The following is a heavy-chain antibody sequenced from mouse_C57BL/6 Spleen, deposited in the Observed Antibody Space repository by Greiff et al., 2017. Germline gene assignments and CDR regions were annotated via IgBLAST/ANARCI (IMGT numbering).Heavy chain of an antibody. CDR2: IYPGDGDT. D-gene: IGHD6-5*01. CDR1: GYAFRSSW. CDR3: ARLGPLWSSPMDD. Sequence: VKLQESGPELVKPGASVKISCKASGYAFRSSWMNWVKQRPGQGLEWIGRIYPGDGDTNYNGKFKGKATLTADKSSSTAYLQLLRLTSAVSAVYVCARLGPLWSSPMDDWGQGTSVTVSS. V-gene: IGHV1-82*01. J-gene: IGHJ4*01.